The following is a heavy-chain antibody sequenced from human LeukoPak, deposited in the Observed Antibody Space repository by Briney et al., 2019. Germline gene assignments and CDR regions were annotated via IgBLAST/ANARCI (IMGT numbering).Heavy chain of an antibody. V-gene: IGHV3-33*01. CDR3: ARDRKAVAGIDY. Sequence: GGSLRLSCAASGFTFSSYGMHWVRQAPGKGLEWVVVIWYDGSNKYYADSVKGRFTISRDNSKNTLYLQMNSLRAEDTAVYYCARDRKAVAGIDYWGQGTLVTVSS. CDR2: IWYDGSNK. J-gene: IGHJ4*02. D-gene: IGHD6-19*01. CDR1: GFTFSSYG.